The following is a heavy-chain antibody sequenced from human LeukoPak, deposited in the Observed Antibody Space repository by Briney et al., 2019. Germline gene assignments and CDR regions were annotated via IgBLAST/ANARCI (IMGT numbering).Heavy chain of an antibody. CDR3: ARDKRGSYADY. CDR1: GGSMSNYY. J-gene: IGHJ4*02. CDR2: IYYSGST. Sequence: SETLSLTCTVSGGSMSNYYWGWIRQPPGEGLEWIGYIYYSGSTSYNPSLKGRVTISVDTSSNQFSLKLSSVTAADTAIYYCARDKRGSYADYWGQGTRVTVSS. D-gene: IGHD3-16*01. V-gene: IGHV4-59*01.